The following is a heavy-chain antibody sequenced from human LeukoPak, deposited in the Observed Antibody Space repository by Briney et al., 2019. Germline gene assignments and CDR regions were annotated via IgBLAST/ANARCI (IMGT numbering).Heavy chain of an antibody. CDR1: EFNFGDFG. D-gene: IGHD2-21*02. J-gene: IGHJ4*02. CDR3: ARQRLGCSSGDCYSFDF. CDR2: IQYDGSRI. V-gene: IGHV3-33*05. Sequence: HPGGSLRLSCEASEFNFGDFGMHWVRQAPGKGLEWVAAIQYDGSRIYHSDAVKGRFTISRDNSKNTLYLEMHSLRVDDTALYYCARQRLGCSSGDCYSFDFWGQGTLVTVSS.